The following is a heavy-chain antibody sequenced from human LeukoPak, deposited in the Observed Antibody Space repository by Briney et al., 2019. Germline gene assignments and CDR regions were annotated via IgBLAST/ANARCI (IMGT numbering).Heavy chain of an antibody. CDR1: GGTFSSYA. CDR2: VIPIFGTA. Sequence: SVKVSCKASGGTFSSYAISWVRQAPGQGLEWMGGVIPIFGTANYAQKFQGRVTITADESTSTAYMELSSLRSEDTAVYYCARSLQYYYYYYYMDVWGKGTTVTVSS. V-gene: IGHV1-69*01. J-gene: IGHJ6*03. CDR3: ARSLQYYYYYYYMDV.